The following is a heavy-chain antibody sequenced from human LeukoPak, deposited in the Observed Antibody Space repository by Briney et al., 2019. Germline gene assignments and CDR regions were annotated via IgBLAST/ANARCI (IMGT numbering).Heavy chain of an antibody. Sequence: SETLSLTCTVSGGSISSYYWSWIRQPPGKGLEWIGYIYYSGSTNYNPSLKSRVTISIDTSKNQFSLKLTSVTAADTAVYYCAREQYGLLLDYWGQGTLVTVSS. V-gene: IGHV4-59*01. J-gene: IGHJ4*02. CDR3: AREQYGLLLDY. CDR1: GGSISSYY. D-gene: IGHD2-15*01. CDR2: IYYSGST.